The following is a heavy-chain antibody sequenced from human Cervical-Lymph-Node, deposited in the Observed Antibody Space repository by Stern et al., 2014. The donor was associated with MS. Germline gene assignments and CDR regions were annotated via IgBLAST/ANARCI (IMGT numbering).Heavy chain of an antibody. CDR3: ARGSDT. Sequence: EVQLVESGGGLVQPGGSLRLSCAASGFTFSSYWMNWVRQAPGTGLEWVANIKEDGSETYYVDSVKGRFTISRDNAKNSLYLQMNSLRAEDTVVYYCARGSDTWGQGTLVTVSS. CDR1: GFTFSSYW. V-gene: IGHV3-7*01. J-gene: IGHJ5*02. CDR2: IKEDGSET. D-gene: IGHD2-15*01.